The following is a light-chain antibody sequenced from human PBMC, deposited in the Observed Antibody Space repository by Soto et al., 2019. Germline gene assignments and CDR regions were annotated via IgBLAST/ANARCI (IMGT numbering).Light chain of an antibody. V-gene: IGKV3D-7*01. CDR3: QQDYNSYT. CDR2: GAS. Sequence: PGERVTLSCRASQSVSSSYVTWYQQKPGQAPRLLIYGASTRATGIPARFSGSGSGTDFTLTISSLQPEDFAVYYCQQDYNSYTFGQGTKLEIK. CDR1: QSVSSSY. J-gene: IGKJ2*01.